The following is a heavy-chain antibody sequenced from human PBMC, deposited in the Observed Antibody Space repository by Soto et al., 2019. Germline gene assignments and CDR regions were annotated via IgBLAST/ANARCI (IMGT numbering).Heavy chain of an antibody. CDR1: GFTFSSYW. CDR3: ARDSPFYYYDSSGYYDY. D-gene: IGHD3-22*01. Sequence: GGSLRLSCAASGFTFSSYWMSWVRQAPGKGLEWVANIKQDGSGKYYGDSVKGRFTISRDNAKNSLYLQMNSLRAEDTAVYYCARDSPFYYYDSSGYYDYWGQGTLVTVSS. V-gene: IGHV3-7*01. J-gene: IGHJ4*02. CDR2: IKQDGSGK.